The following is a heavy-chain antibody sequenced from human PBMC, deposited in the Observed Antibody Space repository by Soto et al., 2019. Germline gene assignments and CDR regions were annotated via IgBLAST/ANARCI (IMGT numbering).Heavy chain of an antibody. D-gene: IGHD3-22*01. V-gene: IGHV4-39*02. J-gene: IGHJ5*02. Sequence: LSLTCTVSGGSISGRSYYRAWIRQPPGKGLEWIATIYYNGNTYYNPSLKSRATISVDASDNRFSLKLRSVTAADTAVYYCARGFGGYSWFDPWGQGTLVTVSS. CDR3: ARGFGGYSWFDP. CDR1: GGSISGRSYY. CDR2: IYYNGNT.